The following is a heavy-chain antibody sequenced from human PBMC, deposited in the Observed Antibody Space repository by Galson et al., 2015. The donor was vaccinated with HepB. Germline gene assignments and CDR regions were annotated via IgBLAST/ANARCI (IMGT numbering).Heavy chain of an antibody. CDR1: GFTFNNYG. J-gene: IGHJ4*02. CDR2: IWSDGSNK. V-gene: IGHV3-33*08. CDR3: ARDQNFETSLDY. Sequence: SLRLSCAVSGFTFNNYGMHWVRQAPGKGLEWVAVIWSDGSNKYYADSVKGRFTISRDNSKNTLFLQLNSLRAEDTGVYYCARDQNFETSLDYWGQGTLVTVSS.